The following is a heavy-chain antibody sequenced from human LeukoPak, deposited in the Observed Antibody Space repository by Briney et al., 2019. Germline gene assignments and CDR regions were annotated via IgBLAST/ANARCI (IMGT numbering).Heavy chain of an antibody. V-gene: IGHV4-59*08. J-gene: IGHJ4*02. D-gene: IGHD2-8*02. CDR1: GGSISSYY. CDR3: AGHHPRNTVDF. CDR2: IYYSGST. Sequence: PSETLSLTCTVSGGSISSYYWSWIRQPPGKGLEWIGYIYYSGSTNHNPSLKSRVTISVDTSKNQFSLKLSSVTAADTAVYYCAGHHPRNTVDFWGQGTLVTVSS.